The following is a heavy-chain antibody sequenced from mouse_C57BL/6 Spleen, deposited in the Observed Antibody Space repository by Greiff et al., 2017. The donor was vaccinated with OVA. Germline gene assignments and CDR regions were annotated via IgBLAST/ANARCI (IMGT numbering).Heavy chain of an antibody. J-gene: IGHJ2*01. CDR1: GYSITSGYY. D-gene: IGHD2-10*02. CDR2: ISYDGSN. V-gene: IGHV3-6*01. Sequence: EVQRVESGPGLVKPSQSLSLTCSVTGYSITSGYYWNRIRQIPGNKLEWMGYISYDGSNNYNPSLKKRISITRNTSKNQCFLKLNSVTTEDTATYYCAREYGNYNYWGQGTTLTVAS. CDR3: AREYGNYNY.